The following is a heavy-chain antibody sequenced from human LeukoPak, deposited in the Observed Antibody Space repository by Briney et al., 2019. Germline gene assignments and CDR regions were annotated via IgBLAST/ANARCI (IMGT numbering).Heavy chain of an antibody. CDR2: ISDSGGTT. CDR1: GFTLRSYG. CDR3: AKRGVVIRVILVGFHKEAYYFDS. D-gene: IGHD3-22*01. Sequence: GGSLRLSCVASGFTLRSYGLNWVRQAPGKGLEWVAGISDSGGTTKYADSVKGRFTISRDSPKNTLYLQMNSLRAEDTAVYFCAKRGVVIRVILVGFHKEAYYFDSWGQGALVTVSS. V-gene: IGHV3-23*01. J-gene: IGHJ4*02.